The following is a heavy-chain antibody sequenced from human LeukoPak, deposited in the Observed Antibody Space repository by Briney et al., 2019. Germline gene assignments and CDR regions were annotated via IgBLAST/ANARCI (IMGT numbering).Heavy chain of an antibody. CDR3: ARGAIAGANFDY. D-gene: IGHD1-26*01. CDR1: GFTFDDYA. V-gene: IGHV3-74*01. Sequence: GGSLRLSCAASGFTFDDYAMHWVRQAPGKGLVWVSHITTDGSGTSYADSVKGRFTISRDNAKNTLYLQMNSLRAEDTAVYYCARGAIAGANFDYWGQGTLVAVSS. CDR2: ITTDGSGT. J-gene: IGHJ4*02.